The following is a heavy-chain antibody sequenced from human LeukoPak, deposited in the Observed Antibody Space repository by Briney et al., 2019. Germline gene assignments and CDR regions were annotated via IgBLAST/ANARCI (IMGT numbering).Heavy chain of an antibody. D-gene: IGHD2-2*01. V-gene: IGHV1-46*01. CDR1: GYTFTSYY. CDR3: AREGGRNQLLLETFDY. CDR2: INPSGGST. Sequence: ASVKVSCKASGYTFTSYYMHWVRQAPGQGLEWMGIINPSGGSTSYAQKFQGRVTMTRDTSTSTVYMELSSLRSEDTAVYYCAREGGRNQLLLETFDYWGQGTLVTVSS. J-gene: IGHJ4*02.